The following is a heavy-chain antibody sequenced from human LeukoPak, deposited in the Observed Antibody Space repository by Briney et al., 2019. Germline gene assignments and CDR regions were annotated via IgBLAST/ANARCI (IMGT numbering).Heavy chain of an antibody. CDR1: GGSFSGYY. D-gene: IGHD4-11*01. Sequence: SETLSLTCAVYGGSFSGYYWSWIRQPPGKGLEWIGEINHSGSTNYNPSLKSRVTISVDTSKNQFSLKLSSVTAAVTAVYYCARGHYSNYSFDYWGQGTLVTVSS. CDR3: ARGHYSNYSFDY. V-gene: IGHV4-34*01. J-gene: IGHJ4*02. CDR2: INHSGST.